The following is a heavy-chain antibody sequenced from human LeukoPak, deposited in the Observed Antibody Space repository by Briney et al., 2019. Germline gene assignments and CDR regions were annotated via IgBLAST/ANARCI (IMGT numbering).Heavy chain of an antibody. D-gene: IGHD3-22*01. V-gene: IGHV3-21*01. CDR3: AREDYNDSGWYFDL. J-gene: IGHJ2*01. CDR1: GFTFSSYS. CDR2: ISSSSSYI. Sequence: GGSLRLSCAASGFTFSSYSMNRVRQAPGKGLEWVSSISSSSSYIYYADSVKGRFTISRDNAKNTLYLQMNSLRAEDTAVFFCAREDYNDSGWYFDLWGRGTLVTVSS.